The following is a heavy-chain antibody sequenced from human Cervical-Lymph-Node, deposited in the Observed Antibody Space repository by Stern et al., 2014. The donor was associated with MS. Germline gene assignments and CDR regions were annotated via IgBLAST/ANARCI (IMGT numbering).Heavy chain of an antibody. J-gene: IGHJ4*02. D-gene: IGHD4-23*01. V-gene: IGHV3-21*01. CDR3: ARGRGGNYRYYFDY. CDR1: GFTFSSYS. CDR2: ISSGGGYI. Sequence: EVQLVQSGGGLVKPGGSLRLSCAASGFTFSSYSMNWVRQAPGKGLEWVASISSGGGYIYYADSLKGRFTISRDNAKNSLYLQMNSLRAEDTAVYYCARGRGGNYRYYFDYWGQGTLVTVSS.